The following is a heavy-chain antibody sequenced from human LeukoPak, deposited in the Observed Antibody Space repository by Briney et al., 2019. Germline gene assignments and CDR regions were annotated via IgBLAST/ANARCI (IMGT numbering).Heavy chain of an antibody. J-gene: IGHJ4*02. V-gene: IGHV3-23*01. CDR1: GFTFSSYA. CDR3: AKTTVYYDSSGYQY. Sequence: PGGSLRLSCAASGFTFSSYAMSWVRQAPGKGLEWVSAISGSGGSTYYADSVKGRFTISRDNSKNTLYLQMNSLRAEDTAVYYCAKTTVYYDSSGYQYWGQGTLVTVSS. CDR2: ISGSGGST. D-gene: IGHD3-22*01.